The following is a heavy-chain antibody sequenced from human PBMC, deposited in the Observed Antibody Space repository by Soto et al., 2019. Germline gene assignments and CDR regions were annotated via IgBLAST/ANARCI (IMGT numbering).Heavy chain of an antibody. Sequence: QVQLVQSGAEVKKPGASVSVSCKASGYSFIGYAIHWVRQAPGQRLEWMGWINPGNGNTRYSQKFQGRVTITRDTSAGTAYMDLSSLRSEDTAVYYCARDSGIILITKSDLDYWGQGTLVTVSS. V-gene: IGHV1-3*01. J-gene: IGHJ4*02. CDR3: ARDSGIILITKSDLDY. CDR2: INPGNGNT. D-gene: IGHD3-10*01. CDR1: GYSFIGYA.